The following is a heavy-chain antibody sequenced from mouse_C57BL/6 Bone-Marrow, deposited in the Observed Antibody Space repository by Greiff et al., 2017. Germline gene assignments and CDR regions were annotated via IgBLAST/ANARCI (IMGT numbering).Heavy chain of an antibody. CDR1: GYTFTSYG. V-gene: IGHV1-81*01. J-gene: IGHJ4*01. D-gene: IGHD2-5*01. CDR2: IYPRSGNT. Sequence: VQLQQSGAELARPGASVKLSCKASGYTFTSYGISWVKQRTGQGLEWIGEIYPRSGNTYYNEKFKGKATLAADKSCSTAYMGLRSLTSEDSAVYFCARGCYYINLGYAMDYWGQGTSVTVSS. CDR3: ARGCYYINLGYAMDY.